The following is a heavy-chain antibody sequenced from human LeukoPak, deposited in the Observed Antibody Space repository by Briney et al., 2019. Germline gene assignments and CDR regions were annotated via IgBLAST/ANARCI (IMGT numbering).Heavy chain of an antibody. V-gene: IGHV3-53*01. D-gene: IGHD6-19*01. CDR2: IYSGGST. CDR3: ARFIAVADAFDY. J-gene: IGHJ4*02. Sequence: GGSLRLSRATSGFSFGNYAMGWVRQAPGKGLEWVSVIYSGGSTYYADSVKGRFTISRDNSKNTLYLQMNSLRAEDTAVYYCARFIAVADAFDYWGQGTLVTVSS. CDR1: GFSFGNYA.